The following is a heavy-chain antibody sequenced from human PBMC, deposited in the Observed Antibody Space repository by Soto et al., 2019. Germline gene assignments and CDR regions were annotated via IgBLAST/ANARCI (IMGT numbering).Heavy chain of an antibody. CDR3: AKTHYGLLDY. CDR2: INCCGGST. CDR1: GFTFSSSP. V-gene: IGHV3-23*01. Sequence: EVQLLESGGGLVQPGGSLRLSCAASGFTFSSSPMSWVRQAPGKGLDWVSAINCCGGSTFYADSVKGRFTISRDDSKNTLYLQMNSLRAEDTAVYYCAKTHYGLLDYWGQGTLVTVSS. D-gene: IGHD3-16*01. J-gene: IGHJ4*02.